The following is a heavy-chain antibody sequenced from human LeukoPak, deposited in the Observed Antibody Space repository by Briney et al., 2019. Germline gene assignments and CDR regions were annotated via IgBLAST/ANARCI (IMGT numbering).Heavy chain of an antibody. V-gene: IGHV3-30*02. J-gene: IGHJ6*03. CDR2: IRYDGSNK. CDR3: AKDRSMVRGVSIRFRRSGTMDV. D-gene: IGHD3-10*01. Sequence: PGGSLRLSCAASGFTFSSYGMHWVRQAPGKGLEWVAFIRYDGSNKYYADSVKGRFTISRDNSKNMLYLQMNSLRVEDTAVYYCAKDRSMVRGVSIRFRRSGTMDVWGKGTTVTISS. CDR1: GFTFSSYG.